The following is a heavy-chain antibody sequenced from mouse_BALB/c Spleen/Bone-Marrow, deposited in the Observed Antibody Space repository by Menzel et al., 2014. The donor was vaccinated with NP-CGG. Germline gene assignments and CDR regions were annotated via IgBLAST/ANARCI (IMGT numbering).Heavy chain of an antibody. D-gene: IGHD3-3*01. J-gene: IGHJ3*01. Sequence: EVQLVESGGGLVQPGGSLKLSCAASGFTFSSYTMSWVRQTPEKRLEWVAYISNGGGSTYYPDTVKGRFPISRANAKKALCLQMSSLKSEDTSMYYCAGRAGAYWGEGSLGAVSA. CDR3: AGRAGAY. CDR2: ISNGGGST. CDR1: GFTFSSYT. V-gene: IGHV5-12-2*01.